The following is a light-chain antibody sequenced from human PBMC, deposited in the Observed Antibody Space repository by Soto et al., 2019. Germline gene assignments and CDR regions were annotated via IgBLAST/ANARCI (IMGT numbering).Light chain of an antibody. CDR3: CSYGGSFPYV. CDR1: SSDVGGYDY. Sequence: QSVLTQPPSVSGSPGQSVTISCTGTSSDVGGYDYVSWYQQHPGKAPKLLIYVVTKRPSGVPDRFSGSKSGNTASLTISGLQAEDEADFFCCSYGGSFPYVFGTGTKVTVL. V-gene: IGLV2-11*01. J-gene: IGLJ1*01. CDR2: VVT.